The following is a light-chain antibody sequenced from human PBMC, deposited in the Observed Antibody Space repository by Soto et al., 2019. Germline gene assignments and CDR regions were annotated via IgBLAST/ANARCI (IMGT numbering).Light chain of an antibody. CDR1: QSVRNVY. CDR3: HKSGSSPRT. V-gene: IGKV3-20*01. CDR2: DAS. J-gene: IGKJ2*01. Sequence: EIVLTQSPGTLSLSPGERATLSCRASQSVRNVYLAWYQQKPGQAPRLLIYDASNRATGIPDRFSGSGSGTDFTLTINRLEPEDFALYYCHKSGSSPRTFGQGTKLEIK.